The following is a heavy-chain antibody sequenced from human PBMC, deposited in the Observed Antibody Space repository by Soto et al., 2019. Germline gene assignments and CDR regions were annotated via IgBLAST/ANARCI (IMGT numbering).Heavy chain of an antibody. CDR2: IYYSGST. J-gene: IGHJ5*02. V-gene: IGHV4-59*01. Sequence: PSETLSLTCTVSGGSISSYYWSWIRQHPGKGLEWIGYIYYSGSTYYNPSLQSRITINPDTSKNQFSLQLSSVTAADTAVYYCARAIDWFDPWGQGTLVTVSS. CDR1: GGSISSYY. CDR3: ARAIDWFDP.